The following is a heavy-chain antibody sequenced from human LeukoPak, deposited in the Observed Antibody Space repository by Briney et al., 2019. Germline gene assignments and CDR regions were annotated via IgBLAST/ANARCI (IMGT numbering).Heavy chain of an antibody. CDR3: ARHLELAPQI. CDR1: GGSISSSSYY. CDR2: IYYSGST. J-gene: IGHJ3*02. D-gene: IGHD1-1*01. Sequence: SETLSLTCTVSGGSISSSSYYWGWIRQPPGKGLEWIGSIYYSGSTYYNPSLKSRVTISVDTSKNQFSLQLSFVTAADTAVYYCARHLELAPQIWGQGTMVTVSS. V-gene: IGHV4-39*01.